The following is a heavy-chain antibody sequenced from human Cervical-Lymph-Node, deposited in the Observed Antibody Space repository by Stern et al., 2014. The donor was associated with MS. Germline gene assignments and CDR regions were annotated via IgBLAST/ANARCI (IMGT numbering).Heavy chain of an antibody. V-gene: IGHV3-21*01. CDR2: ISSGGSSI. CDR1: GFTFSSYS. J-gene: IGHJ4*02. D-gene: IGHD4-23*01. CDR3: ARGRGGIYRYYFDY. Sequence: EVQLVESGGGLVKPGGSLRLSCAASGFTFSSYSMNWVRQAPGKVLEWVASISSGGSSIYYADSLKGRFTISRDNAKNSLYLQMNSLRAEDTAVYYCARGRGGIYRYYFDYWGQGTLVTVSS.